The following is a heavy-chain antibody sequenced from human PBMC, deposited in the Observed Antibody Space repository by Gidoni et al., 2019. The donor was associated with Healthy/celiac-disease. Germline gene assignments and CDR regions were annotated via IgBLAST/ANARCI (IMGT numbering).Heavy chain of an antibody. CDR3: AREGEVGAPDY. J-gene: IGHJ4*02. CDR1: GFTFSSYS. Sequence: EVRLVESGGGLVKPGVSLRLSCAASGFTFSSYSMNWVRQAPGKGLEWVSSISSSSSYIYYADSVKGRFTISRDNAKNSLYLQMNSLRAEDTAVYYCAREGEVGAPDYWGQGTLVTVSS. D-gene: IGHD1-26*01. CDR2: ISSSSSYI. V-gene: IGHV3-21*01.